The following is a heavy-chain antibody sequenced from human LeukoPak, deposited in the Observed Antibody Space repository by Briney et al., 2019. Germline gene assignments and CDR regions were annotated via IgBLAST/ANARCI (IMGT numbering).Heavy chain of an antibody. CDR2: ISAYNGDT. Sequence: ASVKVSCKASGYTFTHHGITWVRQAPGQGLEWMGWISAYNGDTIYAQNFQGRVTPTTDSSTSTAYMELRSLRSDDTAVYFCARDPSNTSGWFQYFDLWGRGTLVTVSS. CDR3: ARDPSNTSGWFQYFDL. V-gene: IGHV1-18*01. J-gene: IGHJ2*01. CDR1: GYTFTHHG. D-gene: IGHD6-19*01.